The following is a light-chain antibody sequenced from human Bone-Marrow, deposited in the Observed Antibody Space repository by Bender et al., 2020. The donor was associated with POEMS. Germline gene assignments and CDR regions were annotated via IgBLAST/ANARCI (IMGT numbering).Light chain of an antibody. CDR3: SRWDARLNGWV. CDR2: YDD. Sequence: QSVLTQPPSVSETPGQRVTISCSGSSSNIGKHGVNWYQKLPGKAPKLLIYYDDLGERGVWSRMCGSESGTAPPVALRGLGSEGEADDYCSRWDARLNGWVFGGGTKLTVL. CDR1: SSNIGKHG. V-gene: IGLV1-36*01. J-gene: IGLJ3*02.